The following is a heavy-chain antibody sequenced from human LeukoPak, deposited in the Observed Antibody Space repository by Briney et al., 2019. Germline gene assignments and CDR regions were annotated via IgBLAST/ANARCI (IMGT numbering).Heavy chain of an antibody. Sequence: PGGCLRLSRAASGFTVSTNYMSWVPQAPGKGLEWVSVIYSDGRTYYANSVKGRVTISRDNSKNTLYLQMNSLRAEDTAVYYCARDSGRFDVFDIWGQGTMVTISS. J-gene: IGHJ3*02. CDR3: ARDSGRFDVFDI. V-gene: IGHV3-53*01. D-gene: IGHD3-10*01. CDR1: GFTVSTNY. CDR2: IYSDGRT.